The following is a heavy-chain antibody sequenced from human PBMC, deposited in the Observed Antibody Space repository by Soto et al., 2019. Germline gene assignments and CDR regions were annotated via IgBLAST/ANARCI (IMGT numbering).Heavy chain of an antibody. CDR3: ARGDCKTSCYIGF. D-gene: IGHD2-2*02. CDR2: ITSSGGAT. V-gene: IGHV3-48*03. J-gene: IGHJ4*02. CDR1: GFGFSNYE. Sequence: EVQLVESGGGLVQPGGSLRLSCAASGFGFSNYEMNWVSQAPGKGLEWVSYITSSGGATMYADAVKGRFTISRDNAKDSLYLQMNNLRVEATAVYYCARGDCKTSCYIGFWGQGDVVPVTS.